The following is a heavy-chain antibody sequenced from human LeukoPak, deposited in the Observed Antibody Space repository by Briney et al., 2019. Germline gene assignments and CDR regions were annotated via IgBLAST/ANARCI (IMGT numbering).Heavy chain of an antibody. Sequence: SETLSLTCAVYGGSFSGYYWSWIRPPPGKGLEWIGEINHSGSTNYNPSLKSRVTISVDTSKNQFSLKLSSVTAADTAVYYCACLTTADAFDIWGQGTMVTVSS. V-gene: IGHV4-34*01. CDR2: INHSGST. J-gene: IGHJ3*02. CDR3: ACLTTADAFDI. D-gene: IGHD3-22*01. CDR1: GGSFSGYY.